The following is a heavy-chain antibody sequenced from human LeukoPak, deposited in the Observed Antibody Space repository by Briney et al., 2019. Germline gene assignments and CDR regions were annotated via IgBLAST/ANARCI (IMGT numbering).Heavy chain of an antibody. J-gene: IGHJ4*02. D-gene: IGHD3-3*01. Sequence: SETLSLTCTVSGGSISSSSYYWGWIRQPPGKGLEWIGSTYYSGSTYYNPSLKSRVTISVDTSKNQFSLKLSSVTAADTAVYYCARGPRRYDFWSGYPHDYWGQGTLVTVSS. CDR3: ARGPRRYDFWSGYPHDY. CDR1: GGSISSSSYY. CDR2: TYYSGST. V-gene: IGHV4-39*01.